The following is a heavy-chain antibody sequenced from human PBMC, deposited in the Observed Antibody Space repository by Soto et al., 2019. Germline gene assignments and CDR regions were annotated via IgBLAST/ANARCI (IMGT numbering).Heavy chain of an antibody. D-gene: IGHD1-26*01. CDR3: ARGEQYSGRIFDY. CDR2: TYYRSKWYY. CDR1: GDSVSSKSAG. Sequence: SQTLSLPCAITGDSVSSKSAGWSCVRQSPSRGLEWLGRTYYRSKWYYEYAVSVRGRITINPDTSKNQYSLQLNSVTPEDTAVYFCARGEQYSGRIFDYWGQGTLVTVSS. J-gene: IGHJ4*01. V-gene: IGHV6-1*01.